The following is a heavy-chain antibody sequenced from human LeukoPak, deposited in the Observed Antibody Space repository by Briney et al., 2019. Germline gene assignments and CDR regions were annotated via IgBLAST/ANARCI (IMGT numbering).Heavy chain of an antibody. D-gene: IGHD6-19*01. CDR3: AKWGIAVAGTRFHYFDY. CDR2: ISGSGGTT. CDR1: GFTFSSYA. Sequence: PGGSLRLSCAASGFTFSSYAMNWVRQAPGKGLEWVSGISGSGGTTYYADSTKGRFTISRDNSKNTLYLQMNSLGGEDTAVYYCAKWGIAVAGTRFHYFDYWGQGTLVTVSS. V-gene: IGHV3-23*01. J-gene: IGHJ4*02.